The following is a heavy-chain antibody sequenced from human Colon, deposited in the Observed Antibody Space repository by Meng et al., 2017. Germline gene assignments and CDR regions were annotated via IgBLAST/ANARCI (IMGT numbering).Heavy chain of an antibody. Sequence: QVQLQESGPRLVKPSQTLSLTCTVSGDSVSSNSYYWTWIRQHPGTGLEWIGYIYSGGISHYNPSLKSRITMSIDTSKNQFSLQLTSVTAADTVIYYCARDPLAVGPTDRGLDSWGQGTLVTVSS. CDR3: ARDPLAVGPTDRGLDS. CDR1: GDSVSSNSYY. CDR2: IYSGGIS. D-gene: IGHD1-26*01. V-gene: IGHV4-31*03. J-gene: IGHJ4*02.